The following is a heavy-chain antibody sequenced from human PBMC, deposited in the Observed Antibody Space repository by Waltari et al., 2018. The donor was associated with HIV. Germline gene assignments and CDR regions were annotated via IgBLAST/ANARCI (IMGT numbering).Heavy chain of an antibody. CDR1: GYTFTSYY. Sequence: QVQLVQSGAEVKKPGASVKVSCKASGYTFTSYYMHWVRPAPGQGLEWMGIINPSGGSTSYAQKFRGRVTMTRDTSTSTVYMELSSLRSEDTAVYYCARDPPPDYDFWSGYPNPKDYGMDVWGQGTTVTVSS. D-gene: IGHD3-3*01. CDR2: INPSGGST. V-gene: IGHV1-46*01. J-gene: IGHJ6*02. CDR3: ARDPPPDYDFWSGYPNPKDYGMDV.